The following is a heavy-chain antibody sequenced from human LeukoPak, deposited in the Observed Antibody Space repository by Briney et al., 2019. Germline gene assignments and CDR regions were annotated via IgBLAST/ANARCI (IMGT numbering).Heavy chain of an antibody. CDR2: ISAYNGNT. D-gene: IGHD2-15*01. V-gene: IGHV1-18*01. J-gene: IGHJ4*02. CDR1: GYTFISYG. CDR3: ARHRPVVAATEGFDY. Sequence: ASVKVSCKASGYTFISYGISWVRQAPGQGLEWMGWISAYNGNTNYAQKLQGRVTMTTDTSTSTAYMELRSLRSDDTAVYYCARHRPVVAATEGFDYWGQGTLVTVSS.